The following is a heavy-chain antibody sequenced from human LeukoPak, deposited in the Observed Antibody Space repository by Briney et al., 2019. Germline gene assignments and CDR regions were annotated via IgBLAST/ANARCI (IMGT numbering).Heavy chain of an antibody. J-gene: IGHJ4*02. V-gene: IGHV4-59*08. CDR3: ARLTSATYYSFDY. Sequence: SETLSLTCTVSGGSISSYCWSWIRQPPGKGLEWIGYIYYSGSTNYNPSLKSRVTMSVDTSNNQFSLNLTSVTAADTAVYYCARLTSATYYSFDYWGQGTLVTVSS. CDR1: GGSISSYC. CDR2: IYYSGST. D-gene: IGHD1-26*01.